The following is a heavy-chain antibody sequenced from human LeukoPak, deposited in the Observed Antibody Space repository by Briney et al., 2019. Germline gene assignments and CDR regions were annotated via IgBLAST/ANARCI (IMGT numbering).Heavy chain of an antibody. V-gene: IGHV4-34*01. CDR3: ARGRYPPRYCSSTSCHSNNWFDP. J-gene: IGHJ5*02. Sequence: ASETLSLTCAVYGGSFSGYYWSWIRQPPGKGLEWIGEINHNGSTNYNPSLKSRVTISVDTSKNQFSLKLSSVTAADTAVYYCARGRYPPRYCSSTSCHSNNWFDPWGQGTLVTVSS. CDR1: GGSFSGYY. CDR2: INHNGST. D-gene: IGHD2-2*01.